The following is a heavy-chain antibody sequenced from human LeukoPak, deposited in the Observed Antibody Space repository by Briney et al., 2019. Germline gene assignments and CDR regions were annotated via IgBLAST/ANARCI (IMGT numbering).Heavy chain of an antibody. CDR3: ARGVDILTGYYNYNWSDP. J-gene: IGHJ5*02. Sequence: ASVKVSCTASGYTFTSYGISWVRQAPGQGLEWMGRINAGNGNTKYSQKFQGRVTITRDTSASTAYMELSSLRSEDTAVYYCARGVDILTGYYNYNWSDPWGQGTLVTVSS. D-gene: IGHD3-9*01. CDR2: INAGNGNT. CDR1: GYTFTSYG. V-gene: IGHV1-3*01.